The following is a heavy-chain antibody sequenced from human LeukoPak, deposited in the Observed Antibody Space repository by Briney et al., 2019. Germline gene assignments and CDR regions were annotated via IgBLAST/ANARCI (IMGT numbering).Heavy chain of an antibody. V-gene: IGHV2-70*11. CDR1: GFSLSTRGMC. CDR2: IDWDDDK. D-gene: IGHD4-17*01. Sequence: SGPTLVNPTQTLTLTCTFSGFSLSTRGMCVSWIRQPPGKALEWLARIDWDDDKYYGTSLKTRLTIPKDTSKNQVVLTMTNMDPVDTATYYCARSDTTVPFVDWGQGTLVTVSS. J-gene: IGHJ4*02. CDR3: ARSDTTVPFVD.